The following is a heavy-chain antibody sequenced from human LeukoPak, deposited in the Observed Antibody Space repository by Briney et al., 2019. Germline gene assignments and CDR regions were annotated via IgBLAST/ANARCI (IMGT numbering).Heavy chain of an antibody. CDR3: ATDVYYYGSGTWDNWFDP. D-gene: IGHD3-10*01. CDR2: IIPIFGTA. V-gene: IGHV1-69*01. Sequence: SVKVSCKASGGTFSSYAISWVRQAPGQGLEWMGGIIPIFGTANYAQKFQGRVTITADESTSTAYMELSSLRSEDTAVYYCATDVYYYGSGTWDNWFDPWGQGTLVTVSS. J-gene: IGHJ5*02. CDR1: GGTFSSYA.